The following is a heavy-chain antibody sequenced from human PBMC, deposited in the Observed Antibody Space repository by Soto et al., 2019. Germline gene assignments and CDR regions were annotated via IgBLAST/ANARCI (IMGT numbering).Heavy chain of an antibody. Sequence: QVQLQESGPGLVKPSQTLSLTCTVSGDSINSRGYYWSWLRQKPGKGPEWVGYIYYTGSTYSNPSLQDRVSISVDTSRTHFSLNLTSVTAADTAVYYCARIVDTVMVGPDELADIWGQGTLVTVSS. CDR3: ARIVDTVMVGPDELADI. CDR1: GDSINSRGYY. CDR2: IYYTGST. D-gene: IGHD5-18*01. J-gene: IGHJ3*02. V-gene: IGHV4-31*03.